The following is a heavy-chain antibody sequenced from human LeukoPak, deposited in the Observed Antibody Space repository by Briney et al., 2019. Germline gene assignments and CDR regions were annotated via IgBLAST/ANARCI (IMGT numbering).Heavy chain of an antibody. V-gene: IGHV4-39*07. CDR1: GGSISSSSYY. Sequence: SETLSLTCTVSGGSISSSSYYWGWIRQPPGKGLEWIGSIYYSGSTYYNPSLKSRVTISVDTSKNQFSLKLSSVPAADTAVYYCARGVYDSSGRSPLEGWGQGTLVTVSS. CDR3: ARGVYDSSGRSPLEG. D-gene: IGHD3-22*01. CDR2: IYYSGST. J-gene: IGHJ4*02.